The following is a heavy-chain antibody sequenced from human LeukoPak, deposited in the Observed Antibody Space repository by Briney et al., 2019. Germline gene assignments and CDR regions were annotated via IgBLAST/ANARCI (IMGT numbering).Heavy chain of an antibody. J-gene: IGHJ6*03. CDR1: GYTFTGYY. Sequence: GASVKVSCKASGYTFTGYYMHWVRQAPGQGLEWMGWINPNSGGTNYVQKFQGRVTMTGDTSISTAYMELSRLRSDDTAVYYCARDRGVDYCSGGSCSHYYYYMDVWGKGTTVAISS. CDR3: ARDRGVDYCSGGSCSHYYYYMDV. V-gene: IGHV1-2*02. CDR2: INPNSGGT. D-gene: IGHD2-15*01.